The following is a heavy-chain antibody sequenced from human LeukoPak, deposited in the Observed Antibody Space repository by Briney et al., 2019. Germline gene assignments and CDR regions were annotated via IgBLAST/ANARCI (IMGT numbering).Heavy chain of an antibody. Sequence: SVKVSCKASGYTFTSYGISWVRQAPGQGLEWMGRIIPILGIANYAQKFQGRVTITADKSTSTAYMELSSLRSEDTAVYYCARCDVVVVAATRCAFDIWGQGTMVTVSS. CDR2: IIPILGIA. D-gene: IGHD2-15*01. V-gene: IGHV1-69*04. CDR3: ARCDVVVVAATRCAFDI. J-gene: IGHJ3*02. CDR1: GYTFTSYG.